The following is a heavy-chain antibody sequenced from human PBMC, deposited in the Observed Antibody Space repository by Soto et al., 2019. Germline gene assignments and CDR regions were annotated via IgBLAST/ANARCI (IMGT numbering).Heavy chain of an antibody. Sequence: VKVSCKVSGYTLTELSMHWVRQAPGKGLEWMGGFDPEDGETIYAQKFQGRVTMTEDTSTDTAYMELSSLRSEDTAVYYCAHYYPSTRGFDYWGQGTLVTVSS. J-gene: IGHJ4*02. CDR2: FDPEDGET. CDR1: GYTLTELS. D-gene: IGHD3-22*01. CDR3: AHYYPSTRGFDY. V-gene: IGHV1-24*01.